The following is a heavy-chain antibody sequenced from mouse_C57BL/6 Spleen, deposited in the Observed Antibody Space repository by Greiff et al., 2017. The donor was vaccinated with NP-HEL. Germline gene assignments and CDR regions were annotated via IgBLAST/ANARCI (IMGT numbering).Heavy chain of an antibody. CDR2: ISSGSSTI. V-gene: IGHV5-17*01. J-gene: IGHJ4*01. Sequence: EVKVVESGGGLVKPGGSLKLSCAASGFTFSDYGMHWVRQAPEKGLEWVAYISSGSSTIYYADTVKGRFTISRDNAKNTLFLQMTSLRSEDTAMYYCASPYYGNYEAMDYWGQGTSVTVSS. CDR3: ASPYYGNYEAMDY. D-gene: IGHD2-10*01. CDR1: GFTFSDYG.